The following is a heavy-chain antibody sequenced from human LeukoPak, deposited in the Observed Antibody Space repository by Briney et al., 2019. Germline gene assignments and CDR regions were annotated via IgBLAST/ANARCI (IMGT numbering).Heavy chain of an antibody. CDR2: AYTSGST. D-gene: IGHD6-25*01. J-gene: IGHJ4*02. V-gene: IGHV4-4*07. CDR1: GGSISSSY. Sequence: PSETLSLTCTVSGGSISSSYWSWIRQPAGKGLEWIGRAYTSGSTDYNPSLRSRVTMSLDTSKNQLSLILNSVIAADTAVYYWARGIAAAYHFFDYWGQGTLVTVSS. CDR3: ARGIAAAYHFFDY.